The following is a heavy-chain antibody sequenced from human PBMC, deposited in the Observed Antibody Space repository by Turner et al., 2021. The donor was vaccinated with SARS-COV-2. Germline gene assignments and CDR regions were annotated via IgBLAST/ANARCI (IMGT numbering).Heavy chain of an antibody. CDR1: GFTFSNHG. CDR2: RWNDGSNK. Sequence: QVQLVESGGGVVQPGRSLRLSCEASGFTFSNHGMHWARQAPGKGLEVVKIRWNDGSNKYYTDSVRGRFTISRDNSENTLYLQMNSLRAEDTAVYYCARGCGGSSGCFLIDYWGQGTLVTVSS. V-gene: IGHV3-33*01. CDR3: ARGCGGSSGCFLIDY. J-gene: IGHJ4*02. D-gene: IGHD6-19*01.